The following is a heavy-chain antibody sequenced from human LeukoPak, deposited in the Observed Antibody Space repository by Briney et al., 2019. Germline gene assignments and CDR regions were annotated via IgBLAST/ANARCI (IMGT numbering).Heavy chain of an antibody. D-gene: IGHD3-10*01. CDR1: GFTFSTYW. J-gene: IGHJ4*02. CDR3: TRDRGWQSFDY. Sequence: GGSLRLSCAASGFTFSTYWMTWVRQGPGKRLERVANIKLDGSETYYVGSVRGRLTISRDNAKNSLYLQMNSLRAEDTAVYYCTRDRGWQSFDYWGQGTLVTVSS. CDR2: IKLDGSET. V-gene: IGHV3-7*01.